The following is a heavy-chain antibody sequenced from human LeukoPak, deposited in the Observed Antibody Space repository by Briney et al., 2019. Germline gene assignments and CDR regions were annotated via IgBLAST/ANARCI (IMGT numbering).Heavy chain of an antibody. J-gene: IGHJ3*02. CDR3: ARVEWELPLDAFDI. D-gene: IGHD1-26*01. CDR2: INSDGSST. CDR1: GFTFSSYW. Sequence: GGSLRLSCAASGFTFSSYWMHWVRQAPGKGLVWASRINSDGSSTSYADSVKGRFTISRDNAKNTLYLQMDSLRAEDTAVYYCARVEWELPLDAFDIWGQGTMVTVSS. V-gene: IGHV3-74*01.